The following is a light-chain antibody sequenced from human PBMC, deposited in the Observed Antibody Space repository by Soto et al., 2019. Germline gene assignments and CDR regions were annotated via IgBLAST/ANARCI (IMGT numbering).Light chain of an antibody. Sequence: EIVLTQSPATLSVSPGGRATLSCRASHSVSSNLAWYQQRPGQPPRLLIYGASTRATGIPARFSGSGSGTEFTLTISSLQSEDFAVYYCQQYNKWALFPFGPGNRVDLK. CDR1: HSVSSN. CDR3: QQYNKWALFP. CDR2: GAS. V-gene: IGKV3-15*01. J-gene: IGKJ3*01.